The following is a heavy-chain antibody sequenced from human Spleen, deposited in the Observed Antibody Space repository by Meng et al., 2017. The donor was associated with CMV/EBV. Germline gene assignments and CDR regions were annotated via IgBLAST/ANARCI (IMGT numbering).Heavy chain of an antibody. D-gene: IGHD3-9*01. CDR1: GFTFRNQW. CDR3: ARASYDLSAGYYVDY. CDR2: INTDATST. V-gene: IGHV3-74*01. Sequence: ESLKISCAASGFTFRNQWMHWVRQAPGKGLVWVSRINTDATSTRYADSVKGRFTISRDNAKNTLYLQMNSLRAEDTALYYCARASYDLSAGYYVDYWGQGTLVTVSS. J-gene: IGHJ4*02.